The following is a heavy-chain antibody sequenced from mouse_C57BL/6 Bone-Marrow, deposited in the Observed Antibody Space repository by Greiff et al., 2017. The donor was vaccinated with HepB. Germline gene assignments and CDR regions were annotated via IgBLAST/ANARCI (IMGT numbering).Heavy chain of an antibody. Sequence: VQLQQPGAELVKPGASVKMSCKASGYTFTSYWITWVKQRPGQGLEWIGDIYPGSGSTNYNEKFKSKATLTVDTSSSTAYMQLSSLTSEDSAVYYCASNYYGSSYGYFDYWGQGTTLTVSS. D-gene: IGHD1-1*01. V-gene: IGHV1-55*01. CDR3: ASNYYGSSYGYFDY. CDR1: GYTFTSYW. J-gene: IGHJ2*01. CDR2: IYPGSGST.